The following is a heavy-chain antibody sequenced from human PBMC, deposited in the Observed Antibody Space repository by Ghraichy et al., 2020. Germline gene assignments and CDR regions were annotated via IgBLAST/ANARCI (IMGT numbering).Heavy chain of an antibody. CDR1: GGSISSSSYY. J-gene: IGHJ5*02. CDR2: IYYSGST. Sequence: ESLNISCTVSGGSISSSSYYWGWIRQPPGKGLEWIGSIYYSGSTYYNPSLKSRVTISVDTSKNQFSLKLSSVTAADTAVYYCARADGFDPWGQGTLVTVSS. V-gene: IGHV4-39*07. CDR3: ARADGFDP.